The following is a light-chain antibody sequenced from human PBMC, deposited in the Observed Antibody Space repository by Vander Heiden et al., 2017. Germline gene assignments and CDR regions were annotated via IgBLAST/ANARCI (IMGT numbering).Light chain of an antibody. CDR2: KAS. Sequence: DIQMTQSPSTLSASVGDRSTITCRASQSISSWLAWYQQKPGKAPNLLIYKASSLESGVPSRFSGSGSGTEFTLTISSLQPDDFATYYCQQENRYPYTFGQGTKLEIK. CDR1: QSISSW. CDR3: QQENRYPYT. V-gene: IGKV1-5*03. J-gene: IGKJ2*01.